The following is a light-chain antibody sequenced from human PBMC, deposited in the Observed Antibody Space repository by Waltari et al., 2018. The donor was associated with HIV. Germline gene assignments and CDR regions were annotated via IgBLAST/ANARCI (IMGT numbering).Light chain of an antibody. CDR2: GAS. Sequence: EVVMTQSLATLSVSPGHTATLSCRASQSISSNLAWYQQKPGQAPRLLIYGASTRATGVPARFSGSGSGTEFTLTISSLQSEDFAVYCCQQYNTWPPAFGQGTKVEIK. CDR3: QQYNTWPPA. V-gene: IGKV3-15*01. J-gene: IGKJ1*01. CDR1: QSISSN.